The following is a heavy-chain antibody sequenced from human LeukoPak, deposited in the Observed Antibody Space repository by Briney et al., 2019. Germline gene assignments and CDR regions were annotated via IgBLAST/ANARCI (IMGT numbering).Heavy chain of an antibody. D-gene: IGHD3-3*01. CDR1: GFSLSTSGVG. CDR3: AHSPRYYDFRNGYYVLSDY. V-gene: IGHV2-5*01. J-gene: IGHJ4*02. CDR2: IYWNDDK. Sequence: KRSGPTLVNPTQTLTLTCTFSGFSLSTSGVGVGWIRQPPGRALEWLALIYWNDDKRYSPSLKSRLTITKDTSKNQVVLTMTNMDPVDTATYYCAHSPRYYDFRNGYYVLSDYWGQGTLVTVSS.